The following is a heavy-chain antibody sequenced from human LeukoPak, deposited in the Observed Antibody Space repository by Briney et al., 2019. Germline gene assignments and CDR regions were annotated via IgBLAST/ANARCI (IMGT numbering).Heavy chain of an antibody. V-gene: IGHV1-18*01. D-gene: IGHD3-10*01. CDR1: GYTFTNYG. CDR3: ARDGALSTERAMDV. CDR2: ISAYNGNT. J-gene: IGHJ6*03. Sequence: ASVKVSCKASGYTFTNYGISWVRQAPGQGLEWMGWISAYNGNTIYAQKLQGRVTMTTDTSTSTAYMEPRSLRSDDTAVYYCARDGALSTERAMDVWGKGTTVTVSS.